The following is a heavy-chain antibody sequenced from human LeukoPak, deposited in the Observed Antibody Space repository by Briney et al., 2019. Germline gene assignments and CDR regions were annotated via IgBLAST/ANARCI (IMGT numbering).Heavy chain of an antibody. CDR1: GFTFSDYY. J-gene: IGHJ4*02. CDR3: VKGYYDFDY. CDR2: ITYDGSNK. D-gene: IGHD3-3*01. Sequence: GGSLRLSCAASGFTFSDYYMSWIRQAPGKGLEWVAVITYDGSNKYYADSVKGRFAMSRDNSKNTLYLQMNSLRTEDTAAYYCVKGYYDFDYWGQGTLVTVSS. V-gene: IGHV3-30*18.